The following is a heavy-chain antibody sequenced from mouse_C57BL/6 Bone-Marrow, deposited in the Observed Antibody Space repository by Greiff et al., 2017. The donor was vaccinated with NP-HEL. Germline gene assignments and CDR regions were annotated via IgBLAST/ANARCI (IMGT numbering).Heavy chain of an antibody. CDR2: IWSGGST. J-gene: IGHJ4*01. D-gene: IGHD2-4*01. CDR3: ARNWGDYEGGEAMDY. V-gene: IGHV2-2*01. Sequence: QVQLQQSGPGLVQPSQSLSITCTVSGFSLTSYGVHWVRQSPGKGLEWLGVIWSGGSTDYNAAFISRLSIRKDNSKSQVFFKMNSLQADDTAIYYWARNWGDYEGGEAMDYWGQGTSVTVSS. CDR1: GFSLTSYG.